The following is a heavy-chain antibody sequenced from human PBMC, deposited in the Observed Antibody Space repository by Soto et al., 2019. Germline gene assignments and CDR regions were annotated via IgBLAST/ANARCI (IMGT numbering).Heavy chain of an antibody. J-gene: IGHJ4*02. CDR3: ARDSYGYSFDY. Sequence: SETLSLTYTVSGGSISSSSYYWGWIRQPPGKGLEWIGYIYYSGSTNYNPSLKSRVTISVDTSKNQFSPKLSSVTAADTAVYYCARDSYGYSFDYWGQGTLVTAPQ. D-gene: IGHD5-18*01. CDR1: GGSISSSSYY. CDR2: IYYSGST. V-gene: IGHV4-61*01.